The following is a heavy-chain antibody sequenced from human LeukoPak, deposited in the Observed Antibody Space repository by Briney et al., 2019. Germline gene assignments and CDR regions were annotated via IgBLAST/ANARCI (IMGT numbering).Heavy chain of an antibody. CDR1: GGSFSGYY. Sequence: SETLSLTCAVYGGSFSGYYWSWIRQPPGKGLEWIGEINHSGSTNYNPSLKSRVNISVDTSKNQFSLKLSSVTAADTAVYYCARSGIEDIVLMVYAHSDYWGQGTLVTVSS. D-gene: IGHD2-8*01. J-gene: IGHJ4*02. CDR3: ARSGIEDIVLMVYAHSDY. CDR2: INHSGST. V-gene: IGHV4-34*01.